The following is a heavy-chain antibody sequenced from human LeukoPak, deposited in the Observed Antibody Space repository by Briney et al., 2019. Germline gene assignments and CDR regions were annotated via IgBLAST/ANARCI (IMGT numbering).Heavy chain of an antibody. CDR1: GGSISSTTDY. D-gene: IGHD3-10*01. J-gene: IGHJ6*03. CDR3: ARAKFRGVTYYYYMDV. CDR2: IYYSGNT. Sequence: PSETLSLTCIVSGGSISSTTDYWGWIRQPPGKGLEWIGTIYYSGNTYYNPSLSSRVTMSVDTSKNQFSLNLSTVTAADAAVYYCARAKFRGVTYYYYMDVWGKGTTVTISS. V-gene: IGHV4-39*01.